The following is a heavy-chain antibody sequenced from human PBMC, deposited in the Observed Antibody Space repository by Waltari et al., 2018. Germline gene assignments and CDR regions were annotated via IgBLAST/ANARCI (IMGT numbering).Heavy chain of an antibody. J-gene: IGHJ3*01. D-gene: IGHD5-12*01. CDR2: IIPMPGIT. CDR1: GGTFSRVC. V-gene: IGHV1-69*02. Sequence: QVQLVQSGAEVKQPGSSVKVSCKSSGGTFSRVCLHWLRQAPGQGLEWMGKIIPMPGITDYEQKFQGRLRITADRSTTTGYMELRSLGSEDTAIYYCARRVSTKGAFEVWGRGTLVTVSP. CDR3: ARRVSTKGAFEV.